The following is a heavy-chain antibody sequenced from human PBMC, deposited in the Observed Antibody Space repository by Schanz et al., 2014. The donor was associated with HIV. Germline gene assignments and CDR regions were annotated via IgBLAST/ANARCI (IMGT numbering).Heavy chain of an antibody. V-gene: IGHV1-8*02. CDR2: MNPESGNT. CDR3: VRAASFHFDKEGYYRNWYFDF. D-gene: IGHD1-26*01. J-gene: IGHJ2*01. CDR1: GYTFSDYD. Sequence: QVQLVQSGAEVTEPGASVKVSCEASGYTFSDYDINWVRQAPGQGLEWMGWMNPESGNTGMADKFLGRLSLTRFTSTGTAYMELDSLRSEDTAIYYCVRAASFHFDKEGYYRNWYFDFWGRGTLVAVSS.